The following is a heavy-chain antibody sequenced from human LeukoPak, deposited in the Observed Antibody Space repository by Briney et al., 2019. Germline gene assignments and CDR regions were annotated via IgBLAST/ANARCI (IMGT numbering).Heavy chain of an antibody. CDR1: GGSISSYY. D-gene: IGHD3-22*01. CDR2: IYYSGST. V-gene: IGHV4-59*01. J-gene: IGHJ4*02. Sequence: PSETLSLTCTVSGGSISSYYWSWIRQPPGKGLEWIGYIYYSGSTNYNPSLKSRVTISVDTSKNQFSLKLSSVTAADTAVYYCAGGGGYYYDSSGYPNWGQGTLVTVSS. CDR3: AGGGGYYYDSSGYPN.